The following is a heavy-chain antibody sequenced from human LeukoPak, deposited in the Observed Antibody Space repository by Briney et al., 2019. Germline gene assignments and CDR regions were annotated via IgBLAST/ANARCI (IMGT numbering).Heavy chain of an antibody. D-gene: IGHD4-17*01. J-gene: IGHJ6*03. Sequence: PGGSLRLSCAASGFTFDDYAMHWVRQAPGKGLEWVSLISGDGGSTYYADSVKGRFTISRDNSKNSLYLQMNSLRTEDTALYYCAKDYGDYRIYYYYYMDVWGKGTTVTVSS. CDR1: GFTFDDYA. V-gene: IGHV3-43*02. CDR3: AKDYGDYRIYYYYYMDV. CDR2: ISGDGGST.